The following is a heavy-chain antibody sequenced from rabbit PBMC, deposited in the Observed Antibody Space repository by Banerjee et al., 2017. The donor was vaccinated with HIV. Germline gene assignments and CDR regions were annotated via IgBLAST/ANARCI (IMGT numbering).Heavy chain of an antibody. Sequence: QEQLEESGGDLVKPEGSLTLTCTASGFSFSSSYWMCWVRQAPGKGLEWIGCINTGSGSTYYASWAKGRFTISKTSSTTVTLQMTSLTAADTATHFCARKAYGNSGVYLNLWGPGTLVTVS. CDR2: INTGSGST. CDR3: ARKAYGNSGVYLNL. CDR1: GFSFSSSYW. J-gene: IGHJ4*01. V-gene: IGHV1S45*01. D-gene: IGHD1-1*01.